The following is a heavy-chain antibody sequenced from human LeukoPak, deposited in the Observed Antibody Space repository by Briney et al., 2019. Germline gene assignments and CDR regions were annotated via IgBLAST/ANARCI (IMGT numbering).Heavy chain of an antibody. CDR3: ARSISVAYDY. Sequence: VASVKVSCKASGYTFTSYAMHWVRQAPGQRLEWMGWINAGNGNTKYSQKFQGRVTITRDTSASTAYMELSSLRSEDTAVYYCARSISVAYDYWAREPWSPSPQ. J-gene: IGHJ4*02. CDR2: INAGNGNT. D-gene: IGHD6-19*01. CDR1: GYTFTSYA. V-gene: IGHV1-3*01.